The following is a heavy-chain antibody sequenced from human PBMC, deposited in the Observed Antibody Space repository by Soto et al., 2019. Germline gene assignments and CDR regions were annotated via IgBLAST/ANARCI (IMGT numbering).Heavy chain of an antibody. J-gene: IGHJ3*02. CDR2: ISPNSGGT. D-gene: IGHD2-15*01. V-gene: IGHV1-2*04. Sequence: ASVKVSCKASGYTFTGYYMHWVRQAPGQGLEWMGWISPNSGGTNYAQKFQGWVTMTRDTSISTAYMELSRLRSDDTAVYYCARLLGYCSGGSCYPDAFDIWGQGTMVTVSS. CDR3: ARLLGYCSGGSCYPDAFDI. CDR1: GYTFTGYY.